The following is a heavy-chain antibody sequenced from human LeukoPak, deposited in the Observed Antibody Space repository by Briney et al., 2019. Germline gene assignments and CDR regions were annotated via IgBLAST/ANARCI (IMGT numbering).Heavy chain of an antibody. CDR2: IYASGSA. CDR3: ARDQSRAFDI. J-gene: IGHJ3*02. V-gene: IGHV4-59*02. Sequence: PSETLSLTCAVSGGSVSGHYWDWIRQPPGKGLEWIGYIYASGSANYHPSLKSRVTISVDTSKNQFSLKLSSVTAADTAVYYCARDQSRAFDIWGQGTMVTVSS. CDR1: GGSVSGHY.